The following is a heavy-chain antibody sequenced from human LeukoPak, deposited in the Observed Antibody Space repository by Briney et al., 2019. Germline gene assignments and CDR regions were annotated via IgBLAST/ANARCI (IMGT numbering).Heavy chain of an antibody. CDR3: ARVTTGKGGNADY. Sequence: GGSLRLSCAASGFTFSSYSMNWVRRAPGKGLEWVSYITSSSSTIYYADSVKGRFTISRDNAKNSLYLQMNSLRDEDTAVYYCARVTTGKGGNADYWGQGTLVTVSS. CDR2: ITSSSSTI. D-gene: IGHD4-23*01. V-gene: IGHV3-48*02. CDR1: GFTFSSYS. J-gene: IGHJ4*02.